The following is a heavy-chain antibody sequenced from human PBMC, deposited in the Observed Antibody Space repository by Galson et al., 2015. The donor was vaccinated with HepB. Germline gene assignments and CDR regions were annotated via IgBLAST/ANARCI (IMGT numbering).Heavy chain of an antibody. V-gene: IGHV1-46*01. Sequence: SLKVSCKASGYTFTSYYMHWVRQAPGQGLEWMGIINPSGGSTSYAQKFQGRVTMTRDTSTSTVYMELSSLRSEDTAVYYCARVTGYSSGWYSGQFDYWGQGTLVTVSS. CDR1: GYTFTSYY. CDR3: ARVTGYSSGWYSGQFDY. CDR2: INPSGGST. J-gene: IGHJ4*02. D-gene: IGHD6-19*01.